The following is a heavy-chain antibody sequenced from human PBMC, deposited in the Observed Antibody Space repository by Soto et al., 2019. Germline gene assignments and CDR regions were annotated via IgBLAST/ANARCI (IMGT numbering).Heavy chain of an antibody. CDR1: GYTFTGYY. J-gene: IGHJ6*03. CDR2: INPNSGGT. D-gene: IGHD3-3*01. Sequence: ASVKGSCKASGYTFTGYYMHWVRQAPGQGLEWMGWINPNSGGTNYAQKFQGWVTMTRDTSISTAYMELSRLRSDDTAVYYCARDSSPLGDFWSGYPPYYYMDVWGKGTTVTVSS. CDR3: ARDSSPLGDFWSGYPPYYYMDV. V-gene: IGHV1-2*04.